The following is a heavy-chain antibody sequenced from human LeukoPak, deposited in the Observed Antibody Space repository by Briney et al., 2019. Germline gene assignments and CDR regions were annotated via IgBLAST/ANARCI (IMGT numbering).Heavy chain of an antibody. J-gene: IGHJ4*02. Sequence: SGTLSLTCAVSGDSISNSHWWSWVRQPPRKGLEWIGEIYHGGSTNFNPSLKSRVTISVDRSNNQSSRRLTSVTAADTAVYYCARGEEHGSGTVHFDYWGQGTLVTVSS. V-gene: IGHV4-4*02. CDR2: IYHGGST. D-gene: IGHD3-10*01. CDR3: ARGEEHGSGTVHFDY. CDR1: GDSISNSHW.